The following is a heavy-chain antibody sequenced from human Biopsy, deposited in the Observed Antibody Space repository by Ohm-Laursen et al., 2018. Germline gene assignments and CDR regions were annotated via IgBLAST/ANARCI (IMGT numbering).Heavy chain of an antibody. CDR2: IHHSGST. CDR3: ARMDCSGGSCHYYSYGMDV. V-gene: IGHV4-4*09. J-gene: IGHJ6*02. CDR1: GVSITAYY. D-gene: IGHD2-15*01. Sequence: GTLSLTCTVSGVSITAYYWSWIRQPPGKGLECIGNIHHSGSTNYNPSPRSRLTISVDTSKNQFSLKLSSVTAADTAVYYCARMDCSGGSCHYYSYGMDVWGQGTTVTVSS.